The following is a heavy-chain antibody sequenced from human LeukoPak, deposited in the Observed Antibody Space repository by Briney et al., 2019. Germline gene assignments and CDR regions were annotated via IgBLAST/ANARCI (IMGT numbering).Heavy chain of an antibody. Sequence: SETLSLTCAVYGGSFSGYYWSWIRQPPGKGLEWIGEINHSGSTNYNPSLKSRVTISVDTSKNQFSLKLSSVTAADTAVYYCARLGYSSSRFYWYFDLWGRGTLVTVSS. D-gene: IGHD6-13*01. CDR2: INHSGST. J-gene: IGHJ2*01. CDR3: ARLGYSSSRFYWYFDL. CDR1: GGSFSGYY. V-gene: IGHV4-34*01.